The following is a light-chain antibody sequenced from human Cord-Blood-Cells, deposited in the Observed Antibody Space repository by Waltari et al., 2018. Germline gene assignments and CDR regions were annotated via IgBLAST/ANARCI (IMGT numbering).Light chain of an antibody. Sequence: DIQMTQSPSSLSASVGDRVTIPCRASQSISSYLNWYQQKPGKAPKLLIYDASSLQSGVPSRFSGSGSGTDFTLTISSLQPEDFATYYCQQSYSTPFTFGPGTKVDIK. CDR3: QQSYSTPFT. V-gene: IGKV1-39*01. CDR2: DAS. J-gene: IGKJ3*01. CDR1: QSISSY.